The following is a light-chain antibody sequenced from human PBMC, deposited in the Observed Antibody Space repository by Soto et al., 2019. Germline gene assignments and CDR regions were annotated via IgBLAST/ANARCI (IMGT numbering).Light chain of an antibody. J-gene: IGKJ1*01. CDR3: QHYNNWPPWT. Sequence: EIVMTQSPATLSVSPGERATLSCRASQSVSSNLAWYQQKPGQAPRLLIYGASTRATGIPARFSGSWSGTEFTLPISSLQSEDFAIYYCQHYNNWPPWTFGQGTKVEIK. V-gene: IGKV3-15*01. CDR2: GAS. CDR1: QSVSSN.